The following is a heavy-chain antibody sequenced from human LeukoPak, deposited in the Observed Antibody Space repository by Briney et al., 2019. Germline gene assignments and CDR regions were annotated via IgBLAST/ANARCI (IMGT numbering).Heavy chain of an antibody. CDR3: ASHRYCSSTSCYRNFDY. Sequence: SVKVSCKASGYTFTSYGISWVRQAPGQGLEWMGGIIPIFGTANYAQKFQGRVTITADESTSTAYMELSSLRSEDTAVYYCASHRYCSSTSCYRNFDYWGQGTLVTVSS. J-gene: IGHJ4*02. CDR1: GYTFTSYG. V-gene: IGHV1-69*13. D-gene: IGHD2-2*02. CDR2: IIPIFGTA.